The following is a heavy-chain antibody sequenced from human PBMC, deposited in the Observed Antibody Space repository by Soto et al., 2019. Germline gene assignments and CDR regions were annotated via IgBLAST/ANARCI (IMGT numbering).Heavy chain of an antibody. CDR2: IYGGGNGP. V-gene: IGHV3-23*01. Sequence: EVQVLESGGGLVQPGGSLRLSCAATGFTFSDFAMSWVRQAPGKGLEWVSRIYGGGNGPHYADSVKGRVTISRDNSKNALYLQMNSLSAEDTAVDYCAKMEGMDPWAYSFDYWGQGTLVTVSS. CDR1: GFTFSDFA. J-gene: IGHJ4*02. CDR3: AKMEGMDPWAYSFDY. D-gene: IGHD2-2*03.